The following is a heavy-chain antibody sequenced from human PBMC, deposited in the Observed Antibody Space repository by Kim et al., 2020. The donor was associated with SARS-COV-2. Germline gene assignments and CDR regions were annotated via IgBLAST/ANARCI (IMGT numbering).Heavy chain of an antibody. J-gene: IGHJ2*01. CDR3: ARGHYDILTGEDWFFDL. CDR1: GGSISSSSYY. CDR2: IYYSGST. Sequence: SETLSLTCTVSGGSISSSSYYWGWIRQPPGKGLEWIGSIYYSGSTYYNPSLKSRVTISVDTSKNQFSLKLSSLTAADAAVYYCARGHYDILTGEDWFFDL. V-gene: IGHV4-39*07. D-gene: IGHD3-9*01.